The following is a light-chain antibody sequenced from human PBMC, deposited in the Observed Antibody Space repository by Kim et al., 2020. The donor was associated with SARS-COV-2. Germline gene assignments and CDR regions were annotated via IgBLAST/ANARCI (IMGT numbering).Light chain of an antibody. CDR2: DAT. V-gene: IGKV3-15*01. J-gene: IGKJ4*01. CDR1: QSFSSK. CDR3: QQFDKWPLT. Sequence: VSAGERATLSGRASQSFSSKLVWYQQKPGQAPRLLIYDATTRATGIPARFSGSGSGTEFTLTISGLQSEDFAIYYCQQFDKWPLTFGGGTKVDIK.